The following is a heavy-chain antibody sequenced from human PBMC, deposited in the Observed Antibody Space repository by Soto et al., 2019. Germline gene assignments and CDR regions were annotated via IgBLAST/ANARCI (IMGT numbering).Heavy chain of an antibody. D-gene: IGHD3-3*01. Sequence: GGSLRLSCAASGFTFSSYVMSWVRQAPGKGLEWVSAISGSGGSTYYADSVKGRFTISRDNSKNTLYLQMNSLRAEDTAVYYCAKAEAPYDFWSGYGGPFDYWGQGTLVTVSS. V-gene: IGHV3-23*01. J-gene: IGHJ4*02. CDR1: GFTFSSYV. CDR2: ISGSGGST. CDR3: AKAEAPYDFWSGYGGPFDY.